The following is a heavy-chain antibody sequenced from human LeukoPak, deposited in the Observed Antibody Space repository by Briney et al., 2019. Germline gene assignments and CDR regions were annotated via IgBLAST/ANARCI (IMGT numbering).Heavy chain of an antibody. CDR1: GFTVSSDY. D-gene: IGHD5-24*01. CDR2: ISSGGST. J-gene: IGHJ4*02. CDR3: GRVGVGYNDNY. V-gene: IGHV3-66*01. Sequence: GGSLRLSCAASGFTVSSDYMGWVRQAPEKGLEWVSLISSGGSTYYADSLKGRFTISRDNSKNTLYLQMNSLRPEDTAVYYCGRVGVGYNDNYWGQGTLVTVSS.